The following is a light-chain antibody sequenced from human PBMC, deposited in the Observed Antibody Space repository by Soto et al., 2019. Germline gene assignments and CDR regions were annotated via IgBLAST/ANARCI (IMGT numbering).Light chain of an antibody. J-gene: IGKJ2*01. CDR1: QTINNF. V-gene: IGKV1-39*01. Sequence: IQMTQSPSSLSASVGDRVTITCRASQTINNFLNWYQLKPGKAPKLLIYGASSLQSGVPSRFSGSGSGTDFTLTISSLQPEDFATYYCQESYSSPPDYTFGQGTQLEIK. CDR3: QESYSSPPDYT. CDR2: GAS.